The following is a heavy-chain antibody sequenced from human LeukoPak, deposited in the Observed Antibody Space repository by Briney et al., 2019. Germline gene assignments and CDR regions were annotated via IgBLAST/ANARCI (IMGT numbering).Heavy chain of an antibody. J-gene: IGHJ4*02. V-gene: IGHV4-34*01. CDR3: ARGPRVIRYDFWSGYSTFDY. D-gene: IGHD3-3*01. CDR1: GGSFSGYY. Sequence: SETLSLTCAVYGGSFSGYYWSWIRQPPGKGLEWLGEINHSGSTNYNPSLKSRVTISVDTSKNQFSLKLSAVTAADTAVYYCARGPRVIRYDFWSGYSTFDYWGQGTLVTVSS. CDR2: INHSGST.